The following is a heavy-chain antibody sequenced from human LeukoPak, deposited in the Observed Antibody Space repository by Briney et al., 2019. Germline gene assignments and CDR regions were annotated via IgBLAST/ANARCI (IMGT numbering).Heavy chain of an antibody. Sequence: GGSLRLSCAASGFTFSSYAMTWVRQAPGKGLEWVSAISGSGGSTYYTDSVKGRFTISRDNSKNTLYVQMNSLRAEDTAVYYCANERSRSYYNVCIDYWGQGTLVTVSS. V-gene: IGHV3-23*01. CDR1: GFTFSSYA. D-gene: IGHD3-10*01. J-gene: IGHJ4*02. CDR3: ANERSRSYYNVCIDY. CDR2: ISGSGGST.